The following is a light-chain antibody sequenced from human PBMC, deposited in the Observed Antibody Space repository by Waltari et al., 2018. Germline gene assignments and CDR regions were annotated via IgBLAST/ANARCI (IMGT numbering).Light chain of an antibody. V-gene: IGLV4-69*01. CDR2: LNSDGSH. J-gene: IGLJ3*02. CDR1: SGHSNYA. CDR3: QTWGTGIRV. Sequence: QLVLTQSPSASASLGASVKLTCTLSSGHSNYAIACPQQQPEKGPRYLMHLNSDGSHNKGDGIPDRFSGSSSGAERYLTISNLQSEDEADYYCQTWGTGIRVFGGGTKLTVL.